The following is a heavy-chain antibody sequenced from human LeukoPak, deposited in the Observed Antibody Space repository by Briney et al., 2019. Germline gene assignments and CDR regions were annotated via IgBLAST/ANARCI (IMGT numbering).Heavy chain of an antibody. Sequence: PSETLSLTCTVSGGSISSYYWSWIRQPPGKGLEWIGYIYYSGSTNYNPSLKSRVTISVDTSKNLFSLKLSSVTAADTAVYYCARHILLWFGELSPNWFDPWGQGTLVTVSS. CDR2: IYYSGST. CDR1: GGSISSYY. CDR3: ARHILLWFGELSPNWFDP. V-gene: IGHV4-59*08. J-gene: IGHJ5*02. D-gene: IGHD3-10*01.